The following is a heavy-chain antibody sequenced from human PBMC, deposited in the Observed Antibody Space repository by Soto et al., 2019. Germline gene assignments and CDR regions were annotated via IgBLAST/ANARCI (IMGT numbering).Heavy chain of an antibody. CDR1: GFTFDDYT. D-gene: IGHD6-19*01. Sequence: XGSLRLSCAAAGFTFDDYTMHWVRQAPGKDLEWIAAITWDGGRTYYGDSVKGRFTISRDNSRNSLYLQMKSLRTEDTALYYCVKDMLAAVTGPFDYWGQGTQVTVSS. J-gene: IGHJ4*02. CDR2: ITWDGGRT. CDR3: VKDMLAAVTGPFDY. V-gene: IGHV3-43*01.